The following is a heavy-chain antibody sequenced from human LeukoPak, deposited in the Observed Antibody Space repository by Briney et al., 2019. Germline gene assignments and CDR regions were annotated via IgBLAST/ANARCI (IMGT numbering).Heavy chain of an antibody. D-gene: IGHD6-13*01. V-gene: IGHV1-2*02. CDR3: ARVPIPPYSSSWYQPFDY. Sequence: ASVKVSCKESGYTFTDYHMHWVRQAPGQSLDWMGGSNRNSGGTNYAQKLQGRVTMTTDTSTSTAYMELRSLRSDDSAVYFCARVPIPPYSSSWYQPFDYWGQGTLVTVSS. CDR2: SNRNSGGT. CDR1: GYTFTDYH. J-gene: IGHJ4*02.